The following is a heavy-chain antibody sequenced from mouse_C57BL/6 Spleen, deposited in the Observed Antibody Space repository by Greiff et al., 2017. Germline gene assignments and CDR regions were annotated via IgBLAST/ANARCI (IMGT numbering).Heavy chain of an antibody. J-gene: IGHJ4*01. CDR1: GYTFKNTY. CDR2: IDPANGNT. V-gene: IGHV14-3*01. CDR3: ARGGYALSMDD. Sequence: DVQLQQSVAELVRPGASVKLSCTASGYTFKNTYMHWVKQRPEQGLEWIGRIDPANGNTNYAPKFQGKATITADTSSNTAYLQLSSLTSEDTAIYYCARGGYALSMDDWGQGTSVTVSS. D-gene: IGHD1-1*02.